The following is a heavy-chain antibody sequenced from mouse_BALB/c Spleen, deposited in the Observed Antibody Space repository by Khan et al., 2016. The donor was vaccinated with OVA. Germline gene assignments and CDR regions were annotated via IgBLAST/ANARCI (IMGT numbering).Heavy chain of an antibody. CDR2: ISYSGRT. CDR1: GYSITSDYA. V-gene: IGHV3-2*02. CDR3: ARSVTITTVVATDFDY. J-gene: IGHJ2*01. D-gene: IGHD1-1*01. Sequence: EVQLQESGPGLVKPSQSLSLTCTVTGYSITSDYAWNWIRQFPGNKLEWMGYISYSGRTSYNPSLKSRISITRATSKNQFFLQLNSVTTEDTATYSCARSVTITTVVATDFDYWGQGTTLTVSS.